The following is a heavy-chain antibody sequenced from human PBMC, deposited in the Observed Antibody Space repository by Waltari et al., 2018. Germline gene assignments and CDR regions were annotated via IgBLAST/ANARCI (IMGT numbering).Heavy chain of an antibody. CDR2: IFPRDSDI. Sequence: VQLVQSGAEDKKPGEPLTISCKASGYIFNNFWIAWLRQMPGEGLEWMGFIFPRDSDIRYSPSFQGQVTISVDRSTSTAYLRWESLKASDTAMYYCARHEAFDIWGQGTMVTVSS. V-gene: IGHV5-51*01. J-gene: IGHJ3*02. CDR3: ARHEAFDI. CDR1: GYIFNNFW.